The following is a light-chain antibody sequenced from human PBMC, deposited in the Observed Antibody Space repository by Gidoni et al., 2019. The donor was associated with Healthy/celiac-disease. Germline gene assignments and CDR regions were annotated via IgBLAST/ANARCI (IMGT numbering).Light chain of an antibody. Sequence: IRMTQSPSSLSASTGDSVTITCRASQGISSYLAWYQQKPGKAPKLLIYAASTLQSGVPSRFSGSGSGTDFTLTISCLQSEDFATYYCQQYYSYPITFGQGTRLEIK. CDR1: QGISSY. CDR3: QQYYSYPIT. CDR2: AAS. J-gene: IGKJ5*01. V-gene: IGKV1-8*01.